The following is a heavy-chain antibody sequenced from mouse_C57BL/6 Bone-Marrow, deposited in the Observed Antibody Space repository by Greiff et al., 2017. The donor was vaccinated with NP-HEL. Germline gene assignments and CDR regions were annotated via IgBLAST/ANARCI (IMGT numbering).Heavy chain of an antibody. V-gene: IGHV1-26*01. CDR3: ASGGSSLDYAMYY. J-gene: IGHJ4*01. CDR2: INPNNGGT. Sequence: EVQRVESGPELVKPGASVKISCKASGYTFTDYYMNWVKQSHGKSLEWIGDINPNNGGTSYNQKFKGKATLTVDKSSSTAYMELRSLTSEDSAVYYCASGGSSLDYAMYYWGQGTSVTVSS. D-gene: IGHD1-1*01. CDR1: GYTFTDYY.